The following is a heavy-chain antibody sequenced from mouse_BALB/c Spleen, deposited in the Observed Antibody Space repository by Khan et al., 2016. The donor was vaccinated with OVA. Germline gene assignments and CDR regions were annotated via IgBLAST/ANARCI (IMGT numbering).Heavy chain of an antibody. Sequence: EVQLQESGPGLVKPSQSLSLTCTVTGYSITSDYAWNWIRQFPGNKLEWMGYITYSGSPSYYPSLKSRISITRDTSKNQFFLQLNSVTSEDTATYFCARGRDYWGQGTTLTVSS. CDR3: ARGRDY. CDR2: ITYSGSP. J-gene: IGHJ2*01. V-gene: IGHV3-2*02. CDR1: GYSITSDYA.